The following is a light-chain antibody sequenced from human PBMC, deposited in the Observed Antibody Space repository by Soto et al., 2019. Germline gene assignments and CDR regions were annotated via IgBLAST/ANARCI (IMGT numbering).Light chain of an antibody. V-gene: IGKV1-39*01. Sequence: DIHMSQSPSSLSASVGDRVTITCRASQSIRKYLNWYQQKPGKAPKLLISSTSSLQSGVSSRFSGRGSETDFALTISSLQPEDFAAYYCQQSYTTPYTFGQGTKLEIK. J-gene: IGKJ2*01. CDR2: STS. CDR3: QQSYTTPYT. CDR1: QSIRKY.